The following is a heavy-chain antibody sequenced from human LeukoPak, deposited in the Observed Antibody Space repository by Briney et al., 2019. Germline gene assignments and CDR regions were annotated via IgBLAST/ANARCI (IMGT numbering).Heavy chain of an antibody. D-gene: IGHD6-19*01. CDR2: IYPGDSDT. Sequence: GESLKISCKGSGYSFTSYWIGWVRQMPGKGLEWMGIIYPGDSDTRYSPSFQGQVTISADKSISTAYLQWGSPKASDTAMYYCARGTIAVAGILDYWGQGTLVTVSS. CDR3: ARGTIAVAGILDY. CDR1: GYSFTSYW. V-gene: IGHV5-51*01. J-gene: IGHJ4*02.